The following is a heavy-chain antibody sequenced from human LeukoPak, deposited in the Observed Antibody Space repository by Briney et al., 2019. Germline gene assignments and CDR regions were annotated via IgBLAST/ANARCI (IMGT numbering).Heavy chain of an antibody. J-gene: IGHJ4*02. V-gene: IGHV4-59*08. D-gene: IGHD2/OR15-2a*01. CDR3: AGHHPRNTVDF. CDR1: GGSISSYY. CDR2: ISDIGSI. Sequence: PSDTLSLTCTVWGGSISSYYWSWIRQPPGKGLEWIAYISDIGSINSNPSLKSRVTISLDTSKNQFSLKLSSVTAADTAVYYCAGHHPRNTVDFWGQGTLVTVSS.